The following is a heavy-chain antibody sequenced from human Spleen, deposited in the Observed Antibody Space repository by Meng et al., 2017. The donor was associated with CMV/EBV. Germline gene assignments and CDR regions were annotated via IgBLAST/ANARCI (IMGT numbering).Heavy chain of an antibody. Sequence: GGSLRLSCVASGFIFSTYTMHWVRQAPGEGLEWVAAVSYDGSRKYYADSVKGRFTISRDNSKNTLYLQINSLREGDAAVYYCAKDGGVATRRGEGFDNWGQGTLVTVSS. J-gene: IGHJ4*02. CDR3: AKDGGVATRRGEGFDN. D-gene: IGHD6-6*01. CDR1: GFIFSTYT. V-gene: IGHV3-30-3*01. CDR2: VSYDGSRK.